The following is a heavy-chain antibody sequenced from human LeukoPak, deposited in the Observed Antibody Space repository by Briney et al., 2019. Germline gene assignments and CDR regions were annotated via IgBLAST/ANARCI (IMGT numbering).Heavy chain of an antibody. Sequence: SETLSLTCAGYGGSFSGYSWSWIRPPPGKGLEWIGEINHSGSTNYSPSLKSRVIISVDTSKNQFSLRLSSVTAADTAVYYCASLPEDYYDSGGITDAFDVWGQGTMVTVSS. CDR3: ASLPEDYYDSGGITDAFDV. D-gene: IGHD3-22*01. J-gene: IGHJ3*01. V-gene: IGHV4-34*01. CDR1: GGSFSGYS. CDR2: INHSGST.